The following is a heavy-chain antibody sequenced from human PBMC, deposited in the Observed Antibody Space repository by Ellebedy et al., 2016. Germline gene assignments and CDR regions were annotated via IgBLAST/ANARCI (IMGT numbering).Heavy chain of an antibody. CDR1: GDSFMYYY. J-gene: IGHJ6*04. Sequence: GGSLRLSXKGSGDSFMYYYIAWVRQMPGKGLEWMGVVYPDDSDTRYSPSFQGHVTISADTSISTAYLQWTSLKASDSAMYYCATYGGLDVWGKGTTVTVSS. CDR2: VYPDDSDT. CDR3: ATYGGLDV. D-gene: IGHD2-21*01. V-gene: IGHV5-51*01.